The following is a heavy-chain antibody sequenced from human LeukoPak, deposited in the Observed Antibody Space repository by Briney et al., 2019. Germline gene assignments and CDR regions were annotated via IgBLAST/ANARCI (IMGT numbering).Heavy chain of an antibody. D-gene: IGHD3-22*01. CDR3: ARGQNFLYDSSGYYHKYYFDY. CDR2: FDPEDGET. J-gene: IGHJ4*02. V-gene: IGHV1-24*01. CDR1: GYTLTELS. Sequence: ASVKVSCKVSGYTLTELSMHWVRQAPGKGLEWMGGFDPEDGETIYAQKFQGRVTMTEDTSTDTTYMELRSLRSDDTAVYYCARGQNFLYDSSGYYHKYYFDYWGQGTLVTVSS.